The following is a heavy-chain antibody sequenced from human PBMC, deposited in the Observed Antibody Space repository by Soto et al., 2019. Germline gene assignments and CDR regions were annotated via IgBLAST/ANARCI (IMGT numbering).Heavy chain of an antibody. J-gene: IGHJ5*02. D-gene: IGHD2-15*01. CDR2: ISPGSRYP. Sequence: VGSLRLSGAGSGFTFGDSCMSWIRQAPGKGLEWLSYISPGSRYPAYADSVKGRFTISRDNAKRSLYLQMMSLTAEDTAIYYCVRGGGGGLFDPWGQGTLVTVSS. CDR3: VRGGGGGLFDP. V-gene: IGHV3-11*06. CDR1: GFTFGDSC.